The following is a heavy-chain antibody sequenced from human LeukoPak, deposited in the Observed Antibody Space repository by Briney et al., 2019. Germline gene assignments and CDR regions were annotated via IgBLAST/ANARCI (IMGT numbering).Heavy chain of an antibody. CDR1: GGSISSSSYY. CDR3: ARGGEDYDSSGYYYYNWFDP. Sequence: PSETLSLTCTVSGGSISSSSYYWGWIRQPPGKGLEWIGSIYYSGSTYYNPSLKSRVTISVDTSKNQFSLKLSSVTAADTAVYYCARGGEDYDSSGYYYYNWFDPWGQGTLVTVSS. J-gene: IGHJ5*02. V-gene: IGHV4-39*07. D-gene: IGHD3-22*01. CDR2: IYYSGST.